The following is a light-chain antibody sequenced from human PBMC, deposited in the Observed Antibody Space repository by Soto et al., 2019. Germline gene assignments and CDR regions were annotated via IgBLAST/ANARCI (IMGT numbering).Light chain of an antibody. Sequence: QSALTQPASVSGSPGQSITISCTGTTSDVGTYDYVSWYQHQPGKAPKVMIYEVSNRPSGVSDRFSGSKSGNTASLTISGLQAEDEADYYCSSYVGATTRVFGTGTKLTVL. J-gene: IGLJ1*01. V-gene: IGLV2-14*01. CDR1: TSDVGTYDY. CDR3: SSYVGATTRV. CDR2: EVS.